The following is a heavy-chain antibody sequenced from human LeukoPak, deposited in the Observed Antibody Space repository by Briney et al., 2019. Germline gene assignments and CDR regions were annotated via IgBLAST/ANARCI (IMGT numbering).Heavy chain of an antibody. CDR1: GGTFSSYA. V-gene: IGHV1-69*05. CDR2: IIPIFGTA. Sequence: ASVKVSCKASGGTFSSYAISWVRQAPGQGLEWMGGIIPIFGTANYAQKFQGRVTITTDESTCTAYMELSSLRSEDTAVYYCARSTVVTPLDAFDIWGQGTMVTVSS. J-gene: IGHJ3*02. CDR3: ARSTVVTPLDAFDI. D-gene: IGHD4-23*01.